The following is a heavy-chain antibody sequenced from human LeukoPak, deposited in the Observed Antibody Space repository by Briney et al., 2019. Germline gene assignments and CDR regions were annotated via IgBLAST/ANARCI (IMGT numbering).Heavy chain of an antibody. Sequence: GGSLRLPCAASGFTFRSYNMNWVRQAPGKRPEWVSSISSSSSYIYYADSVKGRFTISRDNAKNSLYLQMNSLRAEDTALYYCARGASRADYWGQGALVTVSS. CDR1: GFTFRSYN. CDR3: ARGASRADY. CDR2: ISSSSSYI. V-gene: IGHV3-21*01. J-gene: IGHJ4*02.